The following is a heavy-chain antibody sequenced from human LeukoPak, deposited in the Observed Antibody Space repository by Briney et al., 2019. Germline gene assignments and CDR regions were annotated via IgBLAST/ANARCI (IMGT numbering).Heavy chain of an antibody. CDR3: ARGGEGSGSFDY. CDR2: ISSSSSYT. D-gene: IGHD3-10*01. V-gene: IGHV3-11*06. J-gene: IGHJ4*02. Sequence: GGSLRLSCAASGFTFSDYYMSWLRQAPGKGLEWVSYISSSSSYTNYADSVKGRFTISRDNAKNSLYLQMNSLRAEDTAVYYCARGGEGSGSFDYWGQGTLVTVSA. CDR1: GFTFSDYY.